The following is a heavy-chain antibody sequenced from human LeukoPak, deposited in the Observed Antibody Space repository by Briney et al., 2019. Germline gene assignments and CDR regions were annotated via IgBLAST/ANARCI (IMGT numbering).Heavy chain of an antibody. CDR2: ISSSGRII. D-gene: IGHD3-22*01. V-gene: IGHV3-48*03. J-gene: IGHJ4*02. Sequence: GGSLRLSCAASGFTFSSYEMNWVRQAPGKGLEWVSYISSSGRIIYYADSVKGRFTISRDNAKNSLYLQMNSLRAEDTAVYYCARHVVALGFDYWGQGTLVTVSS. CDR1: GFTFSSYE. CDR3: ARHVVALGFDY.